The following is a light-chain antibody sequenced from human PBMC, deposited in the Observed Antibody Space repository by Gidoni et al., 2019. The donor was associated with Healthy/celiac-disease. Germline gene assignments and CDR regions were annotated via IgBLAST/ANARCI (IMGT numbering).Light chain of an antibody. CDR2: EVS. CDR1: SSDVGGYNY. J-gene: IGLJ2*01. V-gene: IGLV2-8*01. CDR3: SSYAGSPVV. Sequence: QSALTQPPSASGSPGQSVTISCTGTSSDVGGYNYVSWYQQHQGKAPKLMIYEVSKRPSGVPDRFSGSKSGNTASLTVSGLQAEDEADYYCSSYAGSPVVFGGGTKLTVL.